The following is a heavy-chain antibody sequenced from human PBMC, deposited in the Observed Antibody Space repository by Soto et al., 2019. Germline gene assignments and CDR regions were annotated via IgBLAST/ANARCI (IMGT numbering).Heavy chain of an antibody. CDR2: IYHSGST. Sequence: SETLSLTCAVSGGSISSSNWWSWVRQPPGKGLEWIGEIYHSGSTNYNPSLKSRVTISVDKSKNQFSLKLSSVTAADTAVYYCARDRITTVRGVITGMDVWGQGTTVTVSS. CDR3: ARDRITTVRGVITGMDV. D-gene: IGHD3-10*01. CDR1: GGSISSSNW. V-gene: IGHV4-4*02. J-gene: IGHJ6*02.